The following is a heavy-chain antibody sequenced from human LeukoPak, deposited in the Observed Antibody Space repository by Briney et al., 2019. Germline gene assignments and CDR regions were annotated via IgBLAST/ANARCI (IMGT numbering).Heavy chain of an antibody. D-gene: IGHD6-19*01. Sequence: GGSLRLSCAASGFTFNDYYMSWIRQAPGKGLESVAYISGPGHTIYYADSVKGRFTISRDNAKKSLYLQMNSLRAEDTAVYYCARDSSSGSDYWGQGTLVTVSS. J-gene: IGHJ4*02. CDR1: GFTFNDYY. CDR2: ISGPGHTI. CDR3: ARDSSSGSDY. V-gene: IGHV3-11*01.